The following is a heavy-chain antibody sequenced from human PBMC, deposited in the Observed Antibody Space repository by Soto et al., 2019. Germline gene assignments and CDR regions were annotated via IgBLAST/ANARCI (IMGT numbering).Heavy chain of an antibody. J-gene: IGHJ4*02. Sequence: ASVKVSCKASGCTFASFGVSWVRPSPGQGPEWMGWISGYTGMTKYAQKVQGRVTMTTDTSTNTAYMELRSLRSHDAAVYYCARDKMIDDFGSGSFDSWGQGTVVPVSS. CDR1: GCTFASFG. V-gene: IGHV1-18*04. CDR3: ARDKMIDDFGSGSFDS. CDR2: ISGYTGMT. D-gene: IGHD3-10*01.